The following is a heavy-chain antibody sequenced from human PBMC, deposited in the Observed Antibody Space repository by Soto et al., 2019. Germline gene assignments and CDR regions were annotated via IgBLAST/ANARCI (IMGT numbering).Heavy chain of an antibody. D-gene: IGHD6-19*01. Sequence: PGGSLRLSCAASGFTFSSYAMSWVRQAPGKGLEWVSAISGSGGSTYYADSVKGRFTISRDNSKNTLYLQMNSLRAEDTAVYYCANPYVSSGWYGGWGQGTLVTVSS. CDR2: ISGSGGST. J-gene: IGHJ4*02. CDR1: GFTFSSYA. CDR3: ANPYVSSGWYGG. V-gene: IGHV3-23*01.